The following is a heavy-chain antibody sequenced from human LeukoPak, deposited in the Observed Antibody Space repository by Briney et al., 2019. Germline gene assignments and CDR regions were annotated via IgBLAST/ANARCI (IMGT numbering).Heavy chain of an antibody. J-gene: IGHJ4*02. CDR1: GGSISSGGYS. D-gene: IGHD3-10*01. CDR3: AREVLDYYGSGSYSYYLDY. Sequence: PSETLSLTCAVSGGSISSGGYSWSCIRQPPGKGLEWIGYIYHSGSTYYNPSLKSRVTISVDRSKNQFSLKLSSVTAADTAVYYCAREVLDYYGSGSYSYYLDYWGQGTLVTVSS. V-gene: IGHV4-30-2*01. CDR2: IYHSGST.